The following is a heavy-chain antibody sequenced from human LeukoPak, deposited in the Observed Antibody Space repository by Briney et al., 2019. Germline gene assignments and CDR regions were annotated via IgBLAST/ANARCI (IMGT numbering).Heavy chain of an antibody. V-gene: IGHV3-20*04. D-gene: IGHD3-10*02. CDR1: GFTFDDYG. CDR2: INWNGGRT. CDR3: AELGITMIGGV. J-gene: IGHJ6*04. Sequence: PGGSLRLSCAASGFTFDDYGVSWVRQAPGKGLEWVSGINWNGGRTGYADSVKGRFTVSRDNAKNSLHLQMNSLSAEDTALYYCAELGITMIGGVWGKGTTVTISS.